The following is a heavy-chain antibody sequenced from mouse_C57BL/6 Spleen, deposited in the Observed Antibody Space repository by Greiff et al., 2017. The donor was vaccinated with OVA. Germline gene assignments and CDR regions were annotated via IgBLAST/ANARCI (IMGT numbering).Heavy chain of an antibody. V-gene: IGHV5-16*01. Sequence: EVKLVESEGGLVQPGSSMKLSCTASGFTFSDYYMAWVRQVPEKGLEWVANINYDGSSTYYLDSLKSRFIISRDNAKNILYLQMSSLKSEDTATYYCARERDSSGFFYFDYWGQGTTLTVSS. D-gene: IGHD3-2*02. J-gene: IGHJ2*01. CDR3: ARERDSSGFFYFDY. CDR2: INYDGSST. CDR1: GFTFSDYY.